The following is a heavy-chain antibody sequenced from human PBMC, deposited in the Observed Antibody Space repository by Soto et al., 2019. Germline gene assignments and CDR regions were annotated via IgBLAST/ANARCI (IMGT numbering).Heavy chain of an antibody. CDR1: GGSFSGYY. D-gene: IGHD2-15*01. J-gene: IGHJ4*02. V-gene: IGHV4-34*01. CDR3: ARGHPYYGGILKLSKDFDY. CDR2: INHSGST. Sequence: SETLSLTCAVYGGSFSGYYWSWIRQPPGKGLEWIGEINHSGSTNYNPSLKSRVTISVDTSKNQFSLKLSSVTAADTAVYYCARGHPYYGGILKLSKDFDYWGQGTLVTVSS.